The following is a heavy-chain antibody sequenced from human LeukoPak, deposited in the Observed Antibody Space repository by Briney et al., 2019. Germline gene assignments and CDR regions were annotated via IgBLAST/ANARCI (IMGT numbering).Heavy chain of an antibody. Sequence: ASVKVSCKATSRISWVRQAPGQGLEWMGWIDTYGGDTYYAQKSQGRITVTTDTSTSTVYMELRNLRSDDTAVYYCARDLWNFYDDSGYNRDFDSWGQGTLVTVSS. V-gene: IGHV1-18*01. J-gene: IGHJ5*01. D-gene: IGHD3-22*01. CDR2: IDTYGGDT. CDR1: TSR. CDR3: ARDLWNFYDDSGYNRDFDS.